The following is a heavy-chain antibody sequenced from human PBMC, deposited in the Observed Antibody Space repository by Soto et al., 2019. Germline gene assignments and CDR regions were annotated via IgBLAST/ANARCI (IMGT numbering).Heavy chain of an antibody. V-gene: IGHV1-69*01. J-gene: IGHJ4*02. CDR3: AASSAIAAAGYFKF. CDR2: ISPLFSTT. Sequence: QVQLVQSGAEVKEPGSSVKVSCKASGDLFNNHAFNWVRQAPGQGLEWMGRISPLFSTTNYVQKFQGRVTIGADELTTVVYLEVNNLESDDSAIYYCAASSAIAAAGYFKFWGQGTLVTVSP. D-gene: IGHD6-13*01. CDR1: GDLFNNHA.